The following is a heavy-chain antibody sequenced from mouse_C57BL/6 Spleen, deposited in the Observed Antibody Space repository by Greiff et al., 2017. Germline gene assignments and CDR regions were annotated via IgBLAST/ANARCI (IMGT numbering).Heavy chain of an antibody. CDR3: ARHEEKHYGSSTGYFDV. D-gene: IGHD1-1*01. J-gene: IGHJ1*03. CDR2: FYPGSGSI. V-gene: IGHV1-62-2*01. Sequence: QVQLKQSGAELVKPGASVKLSCKASGYTFTEYTIHWVKQRSGQGLEWIGWFYPGSGSIKYNEKFKDKATLTADKSSSTVYMELSRLTSEDSAVYFCARHEEKHYGSSTGYFDVWGTGTTVTVSS. CDR1: GYTFTEYT.